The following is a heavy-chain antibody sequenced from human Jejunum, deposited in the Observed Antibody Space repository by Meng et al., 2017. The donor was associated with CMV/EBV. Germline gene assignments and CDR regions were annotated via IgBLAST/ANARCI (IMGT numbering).Heavy chain of an antibody. D-gene: IGHD1-26*01. Sequence: QITLKASGPTLVKPTQTLTLSCSFSGFSPSTSGEGVGWIRQPPGKALEWLALIYRGDDKRYSPSLNSRLNIAKDTSKNEVVLTLTNMGPIDTGTYYCAHFVGGYYPSRPDYWGQGTLVTVSS. J-gene: IGHJ4*02. CDR2: IYRGDDK. V-gene: IGHV2-5*02. CDR1: GFSPSTSGEG. CDR3: AHFVGGYYPSRPDY.